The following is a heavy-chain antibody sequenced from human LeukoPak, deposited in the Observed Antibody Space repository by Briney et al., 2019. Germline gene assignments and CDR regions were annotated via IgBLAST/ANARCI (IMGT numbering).Heavy chain of an antibody. J-gene: IGHJ5*02. V-gene: IGHV3-30*04. Sequence: GGSLRLSCAASGFTFSSYAMHWVRQAPGKGLEWVAVISYDGSNKYYADSVKGRFTISRDNSKSTLYLQMNSLRAEDTAVYYCARAGGYCSGGSCYRGYSWFDPWGQGTLVTVSS. D-gene: IGHD2-15*01. CDR2: ISYDGSNK. CDR1: GFTFSSYA. CDR3: ARAGGYCSGGSCYRGYSWFDP.